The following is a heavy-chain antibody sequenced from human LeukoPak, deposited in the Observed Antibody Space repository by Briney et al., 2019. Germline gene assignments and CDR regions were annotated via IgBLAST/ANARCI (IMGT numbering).Heavy chain of an antibody. CDR1: GGTFSSYA. V-gene: IGHV1-69*05. D-gene: IGHD5-18*01. CDR3: ARDQATAMGSDAFDI. Sequence: SVKVSCKASGGTFSSYAISWVRQAPGQGLEWMGGIIPIFGTANYAQKFQGRVTITTDESTSTAYMELSSLRSEDTAVYYCARDQATAMGSDAFDIWGQGTMVTVSS. J-gene: IGHJ3*02. CDR2: IIPIFGTA.